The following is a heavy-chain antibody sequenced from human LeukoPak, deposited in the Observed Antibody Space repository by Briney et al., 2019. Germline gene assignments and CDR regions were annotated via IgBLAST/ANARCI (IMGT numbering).Heavy chain of an antibody. D-gene: IGHD1-1*01. J-gene: IGHJ5*02. CDR1: GGTFSSYA. V-gene: IGHV1-18*01. CDR3: ARDLTSRERRSELRNDH. CDR2: ISAYNGNT. Sequence: GASVKVSCKASGGTFSSYAISWVRQAPGQGLEWMGWISAYNGNTNYAQKLQCRVTMTTDTSTSTAYMELRSLRSDDTAMYYCARDLTSRERRSELRNDHWGQGTLVTVSS.